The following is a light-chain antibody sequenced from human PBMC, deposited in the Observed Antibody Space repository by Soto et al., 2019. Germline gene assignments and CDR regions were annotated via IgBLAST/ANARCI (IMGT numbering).Light chain of an antibody. CDR1: QSVSSN. Sequence: EIVMTQSPATLSVSPGEIATLSCRASQSVSSNLAWYQQKPGQGPRLLIYDTSTRATGIPDRFSGSGSGTEFTLTISSLQPEDFAVYHCQQYNDWPPYTFGQGSKLEIK. V-gene: IGKV3-15*01. CDR3: QQYNDWPPYT. J-gene: IGKJ2*01. CDR2: DTS.